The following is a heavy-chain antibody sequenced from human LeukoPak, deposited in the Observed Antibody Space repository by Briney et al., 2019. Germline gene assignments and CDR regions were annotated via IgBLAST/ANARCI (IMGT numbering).Heavy chain of an antibody. CDR1: GFTFSSYG. CDR2: ISGSGGST. V-gene: IGHV3-23*01. J-gene: IGHJ4*02. D-gene: IGHD2-15*01. Sequence: PGGSLRLSCAASGFTFSSYGMSWVRQAPGKGLEWVSGISGSGGSTYYADSVKGRFTISRDNSKNTLYLQMNSLRAEETAEYYCARTRSDIVVVVDASFDYWGQGILVTVSS. CDR3: ARTRSDIVVVVDASFDY.